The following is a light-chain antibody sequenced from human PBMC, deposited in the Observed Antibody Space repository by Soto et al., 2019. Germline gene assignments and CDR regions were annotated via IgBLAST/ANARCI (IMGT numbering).Light chain of an antibody. J-gene: IGLJ1*01. Sequence: QSALTQPASVSGSPGQSSTISCTGTSSDVGGYNYVSWYQQHPGKAPKLMIYEVSNRPSGVSNRFSGSKSGNTASLTISGRQAEDEADYYCSSYTSSSTYVFGTGTKLTV. CDR1: SSDVGGYNY. CDR3: SSYTSSSTYV. V-gene: IGLV2-14*01. CDR2: EVS.